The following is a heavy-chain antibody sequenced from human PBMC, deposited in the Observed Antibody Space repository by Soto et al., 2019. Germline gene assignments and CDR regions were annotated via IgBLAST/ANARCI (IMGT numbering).Heavy chain of an antibody. CDR3: ARDWSSGGTFDP. V-gene: IGHV1-69*06. D-gene: IGHD3-16*01. CDR1: GGTFSSYA. Sequence: SVKVSCKASGGTFSSYAISWVRQAPGQGLEWMGGIIPIFGTTNYAQKFQGRVTITADKSTSTAYMELSSLRSEDTAVYYCARDWSSGGTFDPWGQGTLVTISS. J-gene: IGHJ5*02. CDR2: IIPIFGTT.